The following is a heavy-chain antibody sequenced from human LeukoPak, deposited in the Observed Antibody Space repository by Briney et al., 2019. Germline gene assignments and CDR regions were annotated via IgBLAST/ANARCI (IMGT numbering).Heavy chain of an antibody. CDR3: ASENIVDTSGALFDY. CDR1: GFTFSRHA. CDR2: ITRSGSYR. V-gene: IGHV3-21*01. Sequence: GGSLRLSCAASGFTFSRHAMNWVRQAPGKGLEWVSCITRSGSYRYHSDSVKGRFTVSRDNAKNSLYLQMNSLRVEDTAVYYCASENIVDTSGALFDYWGPGTLVTVSS. J-gene: IGHJ4*02. D-gene: IGHD5-12*01.